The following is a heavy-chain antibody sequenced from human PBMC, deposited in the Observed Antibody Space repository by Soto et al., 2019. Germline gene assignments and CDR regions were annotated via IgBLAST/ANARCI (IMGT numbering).Heavy chain of an antibody. V-gene: IGHV3-21*01. J-gene: IGHJ5*02. CDR2: ISSSSSYI. D-gene: IGHD6-13*01. CDR3: ARRAAEGWFDP. Sequence: VGSLRLSCAASGFTFSSYSMNWVRQAPGKGLEWVSSISSSSSYIYYADSVKGRFTISRDNAKNSLYLQMNSLRAEDTAVYYCARRAAEGWFDPWGQGTLVTVSS. CDR1: GFTFSSYS.